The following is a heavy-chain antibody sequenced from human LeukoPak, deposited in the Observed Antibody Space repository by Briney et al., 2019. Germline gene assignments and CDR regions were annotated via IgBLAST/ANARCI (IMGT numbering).Heavy chain of an antibody. CDR1: GFTVSGNY. CDR3: AKHSGYSSGWYLASDI. J-gene: IGHJ3*02. D-gene: IGHD6-19*01. CDR2: IYSGGAT. V-gene: IGHV3-66*01. Sequence: GGSLRLSCAASGFTVSGNYMSWVRQAPGKGLEWVSVIYSGGATYYADSVKGRFTISRDNSKNTLYLQMNSLRAEDTAVYYCAKHSGYSSGWYLASDIWGQGTMVTVSS.